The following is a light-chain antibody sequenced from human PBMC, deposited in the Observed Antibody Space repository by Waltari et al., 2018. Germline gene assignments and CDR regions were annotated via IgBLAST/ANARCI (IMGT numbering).Light chain of an antibody. Sequence: EIVLTQSPATLSLSPGERATLSCRASQSVSSYLAWYQQKPGQAPRLLIYDASKRATGIPARFSGSGSGTDFTLTISSLQPEDFATYFCQQGYSSLVTFDQGTKVEV. CDR1: QSVSSY. CDR2: DAS. CDR3: QQGYSSLVT. J-gene: IGKJ1*01. V-gene: IGKV3-11*01.